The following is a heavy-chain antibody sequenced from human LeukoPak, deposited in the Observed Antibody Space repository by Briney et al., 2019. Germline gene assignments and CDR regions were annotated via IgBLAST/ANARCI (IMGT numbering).Heavy chain of an antibody. CDR2: INHSGST. D-gene: IGHD3-10*01. CDR1: GGSFSGYY. J-gene: IGHJ3*02. CDR3: ARASLLWFGELGAFDI. V-gene: IGHV4-34*01. Sequence: SETLSLTCAVYGGSFSGYYWSWIRQPPGKGLEWIGEINHSGSTNYNPSLKSRVTISVDTSKNQFSLKPSSVPAADTAVYYCARASLLWFGELGAFDIWGQGTMVTVSS.